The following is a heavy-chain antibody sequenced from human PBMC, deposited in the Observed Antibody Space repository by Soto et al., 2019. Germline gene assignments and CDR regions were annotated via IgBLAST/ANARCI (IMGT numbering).Heavy chain of an antibody. D-gene: IGHD6-25*01. CDR1: GGSISSYY. CDR2: INYSGST. CDR3: ARLPRSSSGYHGFDC. Sequence: QVQLQESGPGLVKPSETLSLTCTVSGGSISSYYWSWIRQPPGKGLECIGYINYSGSTNYNPSLKSRVTISVATSKNPSSLKLSSVTAADTAVYYCARLPRSSSGYHGFDCWGQGTLVTVSS. J-gene: IGHJ4*02. V-gene: IGHV4-59*08.